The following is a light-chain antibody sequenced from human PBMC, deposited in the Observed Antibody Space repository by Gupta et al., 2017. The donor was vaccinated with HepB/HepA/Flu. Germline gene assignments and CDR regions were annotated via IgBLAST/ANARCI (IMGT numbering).Light chain of an antibody. V-gene: IGKV3-15*01. CDR1: QSVSSN. CDR2: GTS. Sequence: IVMTQSPATRSVSPGERATLSCRASQSVSSNLAWYQQKPGQATRLLIYGTSTRATGIPARFSGSGSGTEFTLTISSLQSEDFAVYYCQQYKNWPFTFGGGTKVEIK. J-gene: IGKJ4*01. CDR3: QQYKNWPFT.